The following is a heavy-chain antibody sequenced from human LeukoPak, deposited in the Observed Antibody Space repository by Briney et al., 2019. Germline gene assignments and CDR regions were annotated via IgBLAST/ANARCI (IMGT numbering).Heavy chain of an antibody. J-gene: IGHJ5*02. CDR2: INHSGST. D-gene: IGHD6-6*01. Sequence: SETLSLTCAVYGGSFSGYYWSWIRQPPGKGLEWIGEINHSGSTNYNPSLKSRVTISVDTSKNQFSLKLSSVTAADTAVYYCARGRGGIAARRFDPWGQGTLVTVSS. V-gene: IGHV4-34*01. CDR3: ARGRGGIAARRFDP. CDR1: GGSFSGYY.